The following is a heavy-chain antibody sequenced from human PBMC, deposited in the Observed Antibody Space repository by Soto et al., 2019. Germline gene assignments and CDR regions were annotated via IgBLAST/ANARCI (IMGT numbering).Heavy chain of an antibody. CDR2: TSYTGNT. V-gene: IGHV4-59*01. J-gene: IGHJ5*02. CDR3: ARDMHAGFTHYCGP. Sequence: ASETLSLTCIFSGGSITSYHWSWIRQFPGKGLEWIAYTSYTGNTNYNSSRNSRVSISMDTCKNQLSLKLPSISVAPTAVYCCARDMHAGFTHYCGPWGQGTLGTVSS. CDR1: GGSITSYH. D-gene: IGHD1-26*01.